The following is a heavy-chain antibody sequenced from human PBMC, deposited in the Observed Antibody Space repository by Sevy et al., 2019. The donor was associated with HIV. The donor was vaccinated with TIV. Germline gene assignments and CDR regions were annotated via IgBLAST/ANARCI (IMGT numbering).Heavy chain of an antibody. CDR3: ARGPIVVVPAAIIGDYYYYGMDV. V-gene: IGHV4-34*01. CDR2: INHSGST. J-gene: IGHJ6*02. CDR1: GGSFSGYY. D-gene: IGHD2-2*02. Sequence: SETLSLTCAVYGGSFSGYYWSWIRQPPGKGLDWIGEINHSGSTNYNPSLKSRVTISVDTSKNQFSLKLSSVTAADTAVYYCARGPIVVVPAAIIGDYYYYGMDVWGQGTTVTVSS.